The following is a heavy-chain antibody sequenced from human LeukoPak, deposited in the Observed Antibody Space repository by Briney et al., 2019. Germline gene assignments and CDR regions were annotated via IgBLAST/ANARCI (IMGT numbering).Heavy chain of an antibody. D-gene: IGHD5-12*01. CDR1: GYTFTGYY. Sequence: GASVKLSCKASGYTFTGYYMHWVRQAPGQGLESMGWINPNSSGTNYAQKFHARVTMTRDTSISTAYMELSRLRSDDTAVYYCARDLDIVATILDYWGQGTLVTVSS. V-gene: IGHV1-2*02. CDR3: ARDLDIVATILDY. J-gene: IGHJ4*02. CDR2: INPNSSGT.